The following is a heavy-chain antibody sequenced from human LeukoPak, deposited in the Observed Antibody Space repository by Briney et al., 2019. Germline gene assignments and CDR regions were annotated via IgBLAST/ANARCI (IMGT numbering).Heavy chain of an antibody. CDR2: IYTSAST. J-gene: IGHJ5*02. D-gene: IGHD5-12*01. V-gene: IGHV4-4*07. CDR1: GVSISSYY. CDR3: AREYSGYDYRVDP. Sequence: SETLSLTCTVSGVSISSYYWSWIRQPAGKGLEWVGRIYTSASTNYNPSLKSRVTMSVDTSKNQFSLKLSSVTDADTAVYYCAREYSGYDYRVDPWGQGTLVTVSS.